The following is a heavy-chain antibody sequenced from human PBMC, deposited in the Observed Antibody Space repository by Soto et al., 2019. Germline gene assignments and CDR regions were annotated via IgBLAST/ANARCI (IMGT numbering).Heavy chain of an antibody. Sequence: GESLKISCKGSGYSFTSYWIGWVRQMPGKGLEWMGIIYPGDSDTRYSPSFQGQVTISADKSISTAYLQWSSLKASDTAMYYCARHVRVPDVTNWFDPWGQGTLVTVSS. J-gene: IGHJ5*02. CDR3: ARHVRVPDVTNWFDP. V-gene: IGHV5-51*01. CDR2: IYPGDSDT. CDR1: GYSFTSYW. D-gene: IGHD2-2*01.